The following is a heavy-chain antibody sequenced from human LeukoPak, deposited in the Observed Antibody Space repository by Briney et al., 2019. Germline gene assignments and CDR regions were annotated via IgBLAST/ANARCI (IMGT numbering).Heavy chain of an antibody. Sequence: PSETLSLTCTVSSGSISSYYWSWIRQPPGKGLEWIGYIYSSGSTNYNPSLKSRVTMSVDTSKNQLSLKLSSVTAADTAVYYCARHWETSSWYVDYWGQGTLVTVSS. D-gene: IGHD6-13*01. J-gene: IGHJ4*02. CDR1: SGSISSYY. CDR3: ARHWETSSWYVDY. V-gene: IGHV4-59*08. CDR2: IYSSGST.